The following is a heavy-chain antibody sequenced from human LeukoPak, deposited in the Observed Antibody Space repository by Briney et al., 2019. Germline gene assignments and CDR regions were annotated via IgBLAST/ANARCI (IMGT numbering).Heavy chain of an antibody. Sequence: GGSLRLSCVASGFTFSDAWMSWVRQAPGKGLEWVGRIKSKIDGGTTDYAAPVKGRFTISRDDSRNTLYLQMNSLKTDDTAVYYCTTDLDYYDYIWGSYRYWGQGTLVTVSS. CDR2: IKSKIDGGTT. J-gene: IGHJ4*02. CDR1: GFTFSDAW. D-gene: IGHD3-16*02. V-gene: IGHV3-15*01. CDR3: TTDLDYYDYIWGSYRY.